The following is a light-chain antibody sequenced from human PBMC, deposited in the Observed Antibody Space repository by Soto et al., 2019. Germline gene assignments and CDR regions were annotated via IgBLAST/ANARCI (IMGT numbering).Light chain of an antibody. CDR2: DAS. J-gene: IGKJ1*01. CDR3: QQRSNWPRT. CDR1: QSVSSY. V-gene: IGKV3-11*01. Sequence: EIVLTLSPATLSLSPGERGTLSCRASQSVSSYLAWYQQKPGQAPRLLIYDASNRATGIPARFSGSGSGTDFTLTISSLEPEDFAVYYCQQRSNWPRTFGQGTKVDIK.